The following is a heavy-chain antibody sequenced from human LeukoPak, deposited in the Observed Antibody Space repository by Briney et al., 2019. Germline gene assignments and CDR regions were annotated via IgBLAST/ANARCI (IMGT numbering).Heavy chain of an antibody. D-gene: IGHD2-2*01. CDR1: GGSISSSSYY. CDR2: IYYSGST. Sequence: PSETLSLTCTVSGGSISSSSYYWGWIRQPPGKGLEWIGGIYYSGSTYYNPSLKSRVTISVDTSKNQFSLKLSSVTAADTAVYYCARLRYCSSTSCKYFDYWGQGTLVTVSS. V-gene: IGHV4-39*01. CDR3: ARLRYCSSTSCKYFDY. J-gene: IGHJ4*02.